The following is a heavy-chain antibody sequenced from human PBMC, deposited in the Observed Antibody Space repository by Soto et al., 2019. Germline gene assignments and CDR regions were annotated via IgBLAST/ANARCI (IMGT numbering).Heavy chain of an antibody. V-gene: IGHV3-74*01. Sequence: GGSLRLSCAASGFTFSSYWMHWVRQAPGKGLVWVSRINSDGSSTSYADSVKGRFTISRDNAKNTLYLQMNSLRAEDTAVYYCARDGEEYDSSGYPDHDSWGQGNLVTVSS. CDR3: ARDGEEYDSSGYPDHDS. D-gene: IGHD3-22*01. CDR1: GFTFSSYW. J-gene: IGHJ4*02. CDR2: INSDGSST.